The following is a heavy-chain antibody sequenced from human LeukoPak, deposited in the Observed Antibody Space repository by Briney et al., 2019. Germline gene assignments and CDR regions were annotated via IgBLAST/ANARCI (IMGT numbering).Heavy chain of an antibody. Sequence: ASVKVSCKASGYSFTGYYMHWVRQAPGQGLEWMGWINPNSGGTNYAQKFQGRVTMTRDTSICTAYMELSRLISDDTAVYYCARDPGAARPDRVDYYGMDVWGQGTTVTVSS. J-gene: IGHJ6*02. CDR3: ARDPGAARPDRVDYYGMDV. CDR1: GYSFTGYY. CDR2: INPNSGGT. D-gene: IGHD6-6*01. V-gene: IGHV1-2*02.